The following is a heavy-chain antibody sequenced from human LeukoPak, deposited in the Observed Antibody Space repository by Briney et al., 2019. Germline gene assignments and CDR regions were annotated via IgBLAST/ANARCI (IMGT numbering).Heavy chain of an antibody. J-gene: IGHJ5*02. V-gene: IGHV1-18*01. CDR1: GYTFTTYG. CDR3: AREGKFYDILTGYSTAANWFDP. Sequence: GASVNVSFKASGYTFTTYGLSWVRQAPGQGIEWMGWISAYNGKTSYAQKFQGRVTMTTDTSTSTAYMELRSLSSDDTAMYYCAREGKFYDILTGYSTAANWFDPCGQGTLVTVSS. D-gene: IGHD3-9*01. CDR2: ISAYNGKT.